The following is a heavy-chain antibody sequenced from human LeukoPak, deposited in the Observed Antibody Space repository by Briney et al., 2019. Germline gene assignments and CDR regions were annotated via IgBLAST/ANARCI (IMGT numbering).Heavy chain of an antibody. D-gene: IGHD1-26*01. V-gene: IGHV3-30*18. J-gene: IGHJ4*02. Sequence: GGSLRLSCAASGFTFSSHGMHWVRQAPGKGREWVAVISYDGSNKYYADSVKGRFTISRDNSKNTLYLQMNSLRAEDTAVYYCAKDLVGATAYWGQGTLVTVSS. CDR3: AKDLVGATAY. CDR1: GFTFSSHG. CDR2: ISYDGSNK.